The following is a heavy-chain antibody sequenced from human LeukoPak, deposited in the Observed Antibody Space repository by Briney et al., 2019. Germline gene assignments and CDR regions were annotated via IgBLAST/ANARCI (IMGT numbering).Heavy chain of an antibody. CDR2: IYYSGSA. J-gene: IGHJ4*02. CDR3: ARIENTYGRKFDY. Sequence: PSETLSLTCNVSGGSINSGSYYWGWIRQTPGKGLEWIGSIYYSGSAYFNPSLKSRVTMSVDTSKNQFSLKLSSVTAAETAVYFCARIENTYGRKFDYWGQGILVTVSS. V-gene: IGHV4-39*01. D-gene: IGHD5-18*01. CDR1: GGSINSGSYY.